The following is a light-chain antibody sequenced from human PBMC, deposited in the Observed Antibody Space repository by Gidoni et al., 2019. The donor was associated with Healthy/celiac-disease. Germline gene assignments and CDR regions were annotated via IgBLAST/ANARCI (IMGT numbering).Light chain of an antibody. CDR3: MQALQTPIT. CDR2: LGS. CDR1: QSLLHSNGYNY. V-gene: IGKV2-28*01. J-gene: IGKJ5*01. Sequence: DLVMTQSPLYLPVTPGEPASISCRSSQSLLHSNGYNYLDWYLQTPEQSPQLLIYLGSNRASGVPDRFSGSGSGTDFTLKISRVEAEDVGVYYCMQALQTPITFGQGTRLEIK.